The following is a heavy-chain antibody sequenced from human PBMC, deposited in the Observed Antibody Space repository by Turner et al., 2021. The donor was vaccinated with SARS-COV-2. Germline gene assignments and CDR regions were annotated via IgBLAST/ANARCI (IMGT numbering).Heavy chain of an antibody. CDR3: SREPWYYVSSGWPHSDY. CDR2: IGNSSNYI. CDR1: VSPFSRYG. D-gene: IGHD3-22*01. V-gene: IGHV3-21*01. J-gene: IGHJ4*02. Sequence: EAQQVESGGGMAKHAAVFSLSWASTVSPFSRYGRDWVRQAPGKGLEWVSSIGNSSNYIHNADSVKGRYTISRENAKISLYLQMNSLRAENTAMYYCSREPWYYVSSGWPHSDYWGQGTLVTVSS.